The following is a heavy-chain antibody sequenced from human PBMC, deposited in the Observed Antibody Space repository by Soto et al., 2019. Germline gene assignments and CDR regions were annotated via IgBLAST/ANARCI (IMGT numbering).Heavy chain of an antibody. CDR1: GGSFTSYT. J-gene: IGHJ6*03. D-gene: IGHD2-21*01. CDR3: AKSLLFVDHAYMDV. CDR2: IIPIQGKA. V-gene: IGHV1-69*02. Sequence: QVQLVQSGAVLKKPGSSVKVSCEASGGSFTSYTFTWVRQAPGQGLEWMGRIIPIQGKANYALKFQDRVTISADRSTRTVYMELTSLRPEDTAVYFCAKSLLFVDHAYMDVWGKGTTVTVSS.